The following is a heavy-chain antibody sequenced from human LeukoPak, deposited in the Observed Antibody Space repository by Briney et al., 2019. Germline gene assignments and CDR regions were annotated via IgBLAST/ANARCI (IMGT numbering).Heavy chain of an antibody. D-gene: IGHD5-24*01. J-gene: IGHJ4*02. CDR2: IYYSGST. V-gene: IGHV4-59*01. CDR1: GGSISSYY. Sequence: PSETLSLTCTVSGGSISSYYWSWIRQPPGKGLEWIGYIYYSGSTNYNPSLKGRVTISVDTSKNQFSLKLSSVIAADTAVYYCARGRRDGYNYFDYWGQGTLVTVSS. CDR3: ARGRRDGYNYFDY.